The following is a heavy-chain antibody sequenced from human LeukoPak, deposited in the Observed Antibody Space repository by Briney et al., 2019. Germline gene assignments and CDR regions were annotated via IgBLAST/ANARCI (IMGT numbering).Heavy chain of an antibody. D-gene: IGHD6-13*01. Sequence: GGSLRLSCAASGFTFSSYWMSWVRQAPGKGLEWVANMKQDGSEIYYVDSVKGRFTISRDNAKNSLYLQMNSLRAEDTAVYYCARGHSTSPNWFDPWGQGTLVTVSS. CDR1: GFTFSSYW. CDR3: ARGHSTSPNWFDP. J-gene: IGHJ5*02. CDR2: MKQDGSEI. V-gene: IGHV3-7*01.